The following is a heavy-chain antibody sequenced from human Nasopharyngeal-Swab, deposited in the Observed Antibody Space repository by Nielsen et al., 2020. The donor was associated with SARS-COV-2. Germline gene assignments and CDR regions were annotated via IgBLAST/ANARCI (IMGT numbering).Heavy chain of an antibody. D-gene: IGHD1-7*01. Sequence: ASVKVSCKASGYTFTSYYLHWVRQAPGQGLEWMGIINPTDGSTSYAQKFQGRVTMTRDTSTSTVYMELNSLRSEDTAVYYCARVLPFRITGTSGMDVWGQGTTVTVSS. V-gene: IGHV1-46*01. J-gene: IGHJ6*02. CDR1: GYTFTSYY. CDR2: INPTDGST. CDR3: ARVLPFRITGTSGMDV.